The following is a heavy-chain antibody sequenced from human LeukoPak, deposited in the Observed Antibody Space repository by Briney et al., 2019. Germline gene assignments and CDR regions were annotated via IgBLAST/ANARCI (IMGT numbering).Heavy chain of an antibody. V-gene: IGHV4-59*11. CDR1: GGSISSHF. Sequence: SETLSLTCTVSGGSISSHFWSWIRQPPGNGLEWIGYIYYSESTNYNPSLKSRVTISVDTSKKRFSLKLSSVTAADTAVYYCARVRHGLLYDAFDIWGQGTMVTVSS. D-gene: IGHD2-15*01. CDR3: ARVRHGLLYDAFDI. CDR2: IYYSEST. J-gene: IGHJ3*02.